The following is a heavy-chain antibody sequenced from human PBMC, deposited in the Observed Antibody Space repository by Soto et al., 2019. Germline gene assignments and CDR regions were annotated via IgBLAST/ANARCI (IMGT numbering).Heavy chain of an antibody. Sequence: VQLVESGGGLVKPGGSLRLSCAASGFTFSSYSMNWVRQAPGKGLEWVSSISSSSSYIYYADSVKGRFTISRDNAKNSLYLQMNSPRAEDTAVYYCAEDRAGNSSWPGGGMDVWGQGTTVTVSS. CDR3: AEDRAGNSSWPGGGMDV. D-gene: IGHD6-13*01. V-gene: IGHV3-21*01. CDR2: ISSSSSYI. J-gene: IGHJ6*02. CDR1: GFTFSSYS.